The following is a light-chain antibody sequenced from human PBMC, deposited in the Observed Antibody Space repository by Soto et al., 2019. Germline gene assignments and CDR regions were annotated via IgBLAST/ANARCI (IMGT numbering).Light chain of an antibody. CDR1: SSDVGTYNR. CDR2: EVN. CDR3: SLYTTSSSRVV. Sequence: QSALTQPPSVSRSPGQSVTITCTGTSSDVGTYNRVSWYQQPPGTAPKLIIYEVNNRPSGVPDRFSGSKSGNTASLTISGLQAEDEADYHCSLYTTSSSRVVFGGGTKVTVL. J-gene: IGLJ2*01. V-gene: IGLV2-18*01.